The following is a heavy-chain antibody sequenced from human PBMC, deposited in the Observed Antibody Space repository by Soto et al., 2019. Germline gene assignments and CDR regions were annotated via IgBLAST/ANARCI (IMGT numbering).Heavy chain of an antibody. V-gene: IGHV3-74*01. Sequence: GGSLRLSCEASGFTFSGYWMHWVRQAPGKGLVWVSRINSDGSSTSYADSVKGRFTISRDNAKNTLYLQMNSLRAEDTAVYSCARDRYNGDYYYYHGMDVWGQGTTVTVFS. CDR3: ARDRYNGDYYYYHGMDV. CDR1: GFTFSGYW. J-gene: IGHJ6*02. D-gene: IGHD3-16*02. CDR2: INSDGSST.